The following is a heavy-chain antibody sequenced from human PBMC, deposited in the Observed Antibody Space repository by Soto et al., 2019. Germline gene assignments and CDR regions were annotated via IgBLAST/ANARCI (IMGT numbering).Heavy chain of an antibody. D-gene: IGHD2-8*01. Sequence: QVQLQESGPGLVKPSQTLSLTCTVSGGSISSGGYYWSWIRQHPGKGLEWIGYIYYSGSTYYNPSLKSRVTISVDPSKNQFSLKLSSVTAADTAVYYCASRHCTNGVCHPDAFDIWGQGTMVTVSS. CDR1: GGSISSGGYY. CDR2: IYYSGST. J-gene: IGHJ3*02. CDR3: ASRHCTNGVCHPDAFDI. V-gene: IGHV4-31*03.